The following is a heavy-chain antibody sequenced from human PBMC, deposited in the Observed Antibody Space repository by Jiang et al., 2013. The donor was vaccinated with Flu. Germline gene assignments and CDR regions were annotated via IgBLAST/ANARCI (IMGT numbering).Heavy chain of an antibody. CDR2: IDWDDDK. Sequence: KPTQTLTLTCTFSGFSLSTSGMCVSWIRQPPGKALEWLARIDWDDDKYYSTSLKTRLTISKDTSKNQVVLTMTNMDPVDTATYYCARIQAGSGSYYYYGMDVWGQGTTVTVSS. J-gene: IGHJ6*02. D-gene: IGHD3-10*01. CDR1: GFSLSTSGMC. CDR3: ARIQAGSGSYYYYGMDV. V-gene: IGHV2-70*11.